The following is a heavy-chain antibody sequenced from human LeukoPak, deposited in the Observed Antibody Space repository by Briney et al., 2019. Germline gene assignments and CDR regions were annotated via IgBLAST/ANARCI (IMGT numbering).Heavy chain of an antibody. CDR3: AKDIEEWLVKGGGCFDY. J-gene: IGHJ4*02. CDR2: ISGSGGNT. V-gene: IGHV3-23*01. CDR1: GFTFSNYA. Sequence: GGFLRLSCAASGFTFSNYAMSWVRQAPGKGLEWVSSISGSGGNTYYADSVKGRFTISRDNSKNTLYLQMNSLRAEDTAVYYCAKDIEEWLVKGGGCFDYWGQRTLVTVSS. D-gene: IGHD6-19*01.